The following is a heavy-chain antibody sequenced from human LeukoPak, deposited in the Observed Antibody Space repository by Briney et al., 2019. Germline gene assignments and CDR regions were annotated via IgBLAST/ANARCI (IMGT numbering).Heavy chain of an antibody. V-gene: IGHV3-23*01. D-gene: IGHD3-22*01. J-gene: IGHJ4*02. CDR3: AIMHGYYDGSGYWVQ. Sequence: GSLRLSCAASGFTFGSYAMSWVRQAPGKGLEWVSFISPNADRTSKADSVEGRFTISRDNPRNTLYLQMNSLRDDDTAVYYCAIMHGYYDGSGYWVQWGQGTLVTVSP. CDR1: GFTFGSYA. CDR2: ISPNADRT.